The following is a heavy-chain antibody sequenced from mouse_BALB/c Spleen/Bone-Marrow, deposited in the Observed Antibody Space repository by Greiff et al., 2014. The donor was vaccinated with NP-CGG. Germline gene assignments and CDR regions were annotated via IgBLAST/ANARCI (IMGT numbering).Heavy chain of an antibody. V-gene: IGHV7-3*02. CDR3: ARDIWRLLFDF. D-gene: IGHD1-2*01. J-gene: IGHJ2*01. CDR2: IRNQANGYTT. CDR1: GFTFTDYY. Sequence: EVKLVESGGGLVQPGGSLRLSCATSGFTFTDYYMNWVRQPPGKALEWLGFIRNQANGYTTEYSASVKGRFTISRDNSQSILYLQMNTLRAEDSATYYCARDIWRLLFDFWGQGTTLTVSS.